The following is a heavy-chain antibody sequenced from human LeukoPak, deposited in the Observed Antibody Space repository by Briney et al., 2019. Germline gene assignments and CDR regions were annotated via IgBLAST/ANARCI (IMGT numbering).Heavy chain of an antibody. V-gene: IGHV3-21*01. CDR1: GFTFSSYA. CDR3: ARLHYDVLTGPFDY. J-gene: IGHJ4*02. Sequence: GGSLRLSCAASGFTFSSYAMSWVRQAPGKGLEWVSAISSNSRYIYYADSVKGRFTTSRDNAKNSLYLQMNSLRAEDTAVYYCARLHYDVLTGPFDYWGQGTLVTVSS. CDR2: ISSNSRYI. D-gene: IGHD3-9*01.